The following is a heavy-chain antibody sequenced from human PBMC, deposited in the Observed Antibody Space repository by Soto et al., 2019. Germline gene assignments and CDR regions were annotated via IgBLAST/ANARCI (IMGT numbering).Heavy chain of an antibody. CDR1: GFTVSSNY. Sequence: GGSLRLSCAASGFTVSSNYMSWVRRAPGKGLEWVSVIYSGGSTYYADSVKGRFTISRDNSKNTLYLQMNSLRAEDTAVYYCASPGGDGYNYGAFDIWGQGTMVTVSS. CDR2: IYSGGST. J-gene: IGHJ3*02. D-gene: IGHD5-12*01. CDR3: ASPGGDGYNYGAFDI. V-gene: IGHV3-53*01.